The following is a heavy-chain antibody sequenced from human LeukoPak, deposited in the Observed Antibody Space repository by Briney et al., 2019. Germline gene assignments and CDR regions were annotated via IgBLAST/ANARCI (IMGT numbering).Heavy chain of an antibody. CDR1: GGTFSSHA. D-gene: IGHD5-12*01. CDR2: IIPIFGTT. J-gene: IGHJ4*02. Sequence: SVKVSCKASGGTFSSHAISWVRQAPGQGLEWVGGIIPIFGTTNYAQKFQGRVTITTDESTSTGYMELRSPRSDDTAVYYCARGDSGYDYGFDNWGQGTLVTVSS. V-gene: IGHV1-69*05. CDR3: ARGDSGYDYGFDN.